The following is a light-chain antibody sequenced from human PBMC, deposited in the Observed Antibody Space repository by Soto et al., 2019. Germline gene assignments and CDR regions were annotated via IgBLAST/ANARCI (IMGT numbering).Light chain of an antibody. V-gene: IGLV2-11*01. CDR2: DVS. J-gene: IGLJ3*02. CDR3: CSYAGSYPSWV. Sequence: SALTQPRSVSVSPGQSFTISCTGTSSDVGGYNYVSWYQQHPGKAPKLMIYDVSKRPSGVPDRFSGSKSGNTASLTISGLQAEDEADYYCCSYAGSYPSWVFGGGTKVTVL. CDR1: SSDVGGYNY.